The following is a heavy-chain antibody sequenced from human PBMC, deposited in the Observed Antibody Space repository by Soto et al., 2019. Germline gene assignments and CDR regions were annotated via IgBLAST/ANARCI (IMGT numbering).Heavy chain of an antibody. CDR1: GYTFTSYD. CDR3: ARWDCTNGVCYDYYGMGV. J-gene: IGHJ6*02. Sequence: ASLKVSCKASGYTFTSYDINWVRQATGQGLEWMGWMNPNSGNTGYAQKFQGRVTMTRNTSISTAYMELSSLRSEDTAVYYCARWDCTNGVCYDYYGMGVWGQGTTVTVSS. V-gene: IGHV1-8*01. CDR2: MNPNSGNT. D-gene: IGHD2-8*01.